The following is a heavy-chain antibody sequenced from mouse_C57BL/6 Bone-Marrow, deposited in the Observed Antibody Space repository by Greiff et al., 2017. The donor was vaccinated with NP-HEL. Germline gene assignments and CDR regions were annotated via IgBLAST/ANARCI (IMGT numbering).Heavy chain of an antibody. J-gene: IGHJ3*01. CDR3: ARETYYSSGGAWFAY. Sequence: QVQLQQSDAELVKPGASVKISCKVSGYTFTDHTIHWMKQRPEQGLEWIGYIYPRDGSTKYNEKFKGKATLTADKSSSTAYMQLHSLTSEDSAVYFCARETYYSSGGAWFAYWGQGTLVTVSA. CDR2: IYPRDGST. V-gene: IGHV1-78*01. CDR1: GYTFTDHT. D-gene: IGHD2-12*01.